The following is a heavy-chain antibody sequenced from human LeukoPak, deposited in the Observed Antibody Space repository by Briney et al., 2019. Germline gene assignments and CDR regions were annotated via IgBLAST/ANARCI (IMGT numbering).Heavy chain of an antibody. CDR2: INPRDGGT. CDR1: GYTFTDYY. D-gene: IGHD2-15*01. V-gene: IGHV1-2*02. CDR3: ARGGNGLLSKDLDY. Sequence: ASVTVSCKGSGYTFTDYYLHWVRQAPGQGLEWVGYINPRDGGTSSPPNFRGRVTMTTDASSSTVYMELSRLTSDDTAIYYCARGGNGLLSKDLDYWGQGTLVTVSS. J-gene: IGHJ4*02.